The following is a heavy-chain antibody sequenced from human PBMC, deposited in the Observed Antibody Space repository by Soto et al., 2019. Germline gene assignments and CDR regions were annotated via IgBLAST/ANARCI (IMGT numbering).Heavy chain of an antibody. Sequence: EVQLVESGGVLVKPGGSLRLSCAGSGFTFSGYRMNWVRQAPGKGLEWVSSISTSSNNMYYADSVKGRFTMSRDNAKNSLYLQMNSLRVEDTAVYYCARDLASATGTFDYWGQGTLVTVSS. CDR2: ISTSSNNM. CDR3: ARDLASATGTFDY. CDR1: GFTFSGYR. V-gene: IGHV3-21*01. D-gene: IGHD1-1*01. J-gene: IGHJ4*02.